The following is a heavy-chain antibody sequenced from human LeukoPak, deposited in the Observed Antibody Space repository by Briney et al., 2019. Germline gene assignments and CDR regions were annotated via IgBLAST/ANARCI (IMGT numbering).Heavy chain of an antibody. CDR3: ARGETYFYDSSGGIDY. J-gene: IGHJ4*02. Sequence: PGGSLRLSCAASGFTFNSYWMSWVRQAPGKGLEWVANIKQDGSEKYYVDSVRGRFTISRDNAKNSLYLQMNSLRAEDTAVYYCARGETYFYDSSGGIDYCGQGTLVTASS. D-gene: IGHD3-22*01. V-gene: IGHV3-7*01. CDR1: GFTFNSYW. CDR2: IKQDGSEK.